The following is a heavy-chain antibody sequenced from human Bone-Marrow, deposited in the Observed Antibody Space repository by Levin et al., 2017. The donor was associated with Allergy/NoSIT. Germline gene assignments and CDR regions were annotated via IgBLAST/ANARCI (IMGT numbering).Heavy chain of an antibody. D-gene: IGHD3-22*01. CDR1: GFTFSSYA. CDR3: ARDPHSNYYDSSGLFDY. CDR2: ISYDGSNK. Sequence: GGSLRLSCAASGFTFSSYAMHWVRQAPGKGLEWVAVISYDGSNKYYADSVKGRFTISRDNSKNTLYLQMNSLRAEDTAVYYCARDPHSNYYDSSGLFDYWGQGTLVTVSS. J-gene: IGHJ4*02. V-gene: IGHV3-30*04.